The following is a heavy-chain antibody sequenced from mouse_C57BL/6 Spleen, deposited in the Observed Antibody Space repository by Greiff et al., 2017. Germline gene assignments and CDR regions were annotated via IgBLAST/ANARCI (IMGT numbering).Heavy chain of an antibody. Sequence: QVQLQQPGAELVKPGASVQLSCKASGYTFTSYWMHWVKQRPGRGLEWIGRIDPNSGGPKYNEKFKSKATLTVDKPSSPAYMQLSSLTSEDSAVYYFARDYGNSYYFDYWGQGTTLTVSS. J-gene: IGHJ2*01. V-gene: IGHV1-72*01. CDR2: IDPNSGGP. CDR1: GYTFTSYW. CDR3: ARDYGNSYYFDY. D-gene: IGHD2-1*01.